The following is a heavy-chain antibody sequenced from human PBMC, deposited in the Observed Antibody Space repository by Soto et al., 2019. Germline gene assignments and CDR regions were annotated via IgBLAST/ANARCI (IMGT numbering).Heavy chain of an antibody. CDR2: IIPIFGTA. Sequence: QVQLVQSGAEVKKPGSSVKVSCKASGGTFSSYAISWVRQAPGQGLEWMGGIIPIFGTANYAQTFQGRVTITADESTSAAYMELSGLRSEDTAVYYCASLVTGTTTHDYWGQGTLVTVSS. CDR1: GGTFSSYA. CDR3: ASLVTGTTTHDY. D-gene: IGHD1-20*01. J-gene: IGHJ4*02. V-gene: IGHV1-69*12.